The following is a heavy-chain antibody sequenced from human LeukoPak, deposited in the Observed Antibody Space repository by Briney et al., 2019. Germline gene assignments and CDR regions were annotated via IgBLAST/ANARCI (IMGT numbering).Heavy chain of an antibody. CDR2: INPNSGGT. CDR1: GYTFTVYY. V-gene: IGHV1-2*04. CDR3: ARDYYGSGSYVFDY. J-gene: IGHJ4*02. Sequence: GASVKVSFKASGYTFTVYYMHWVRQAPGQGLEWMGWINPNSGGTNYAQKFQGWVTMTRDTSISTAYMELSRLRSDDTAVYYCARDYYGSGSYVFDYWGQVTLVTVSS. D-gene: IGHD3-10*01.